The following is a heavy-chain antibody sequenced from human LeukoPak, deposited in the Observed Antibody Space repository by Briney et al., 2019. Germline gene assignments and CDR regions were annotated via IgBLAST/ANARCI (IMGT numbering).Heavy chain of an antibody. CDR2: VYYSGST. J-gene: IGHJ6*04. CDR3: ARGHYGMDV. CDR1: GGSISGRY. V-gene: IGHV4-59*11. Sequence: PSDTLSLTCTVSGGSISGRYWTWIRQPPGKGLEWIGYVYYSGSTNYNPSPQSRVTISVGTSKNQFSLKLSSVTAADTAVYYCARGHYGMDVWGKGTTVTVSS.